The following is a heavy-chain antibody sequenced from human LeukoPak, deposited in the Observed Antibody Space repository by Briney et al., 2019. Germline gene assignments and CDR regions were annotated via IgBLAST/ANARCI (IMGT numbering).Heavy chain of an antibody. CDR1: GFTFSSYS. J-gene: IGHJ3*02. V-gene: IGHV3-48*01. CDR2: ITRSSSAK. CDR3: ARLYCSGGSCYLYAFDI. D-gene: IGHD2-15*01. Sequence: GGSLRLSCVASGFTFSSYSMNWVRQAPGKGLEWVSYITRSSSAKFYADSVKGRFTISRDNAENLLYLQMNSLRAEDTAVYYCARLYCSGGSCYLYAFDIWGQGTMVTVSS.